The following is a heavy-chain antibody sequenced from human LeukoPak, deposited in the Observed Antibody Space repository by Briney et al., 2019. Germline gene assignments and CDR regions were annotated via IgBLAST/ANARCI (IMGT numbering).Heavy chain of an antibody. CDR1: GDSVSSDTYF. Sequence: SETLSLTCTVSGDSVSSDTYFWAWLRQPPGRGLEWIGTVYSAGTNYIPSLKSRLTMAVDPFKNQFSLRLASVTAEDTAVYYCARHIVLRWPFDHWGQGKLVTVSS. D-gene: IGHD2-15*01. V-gene: IGHV4-39*01. CDR2: VYSAGT. J-gene: IGHJ4*02. CDR3: ARHIVLRWPFDH.